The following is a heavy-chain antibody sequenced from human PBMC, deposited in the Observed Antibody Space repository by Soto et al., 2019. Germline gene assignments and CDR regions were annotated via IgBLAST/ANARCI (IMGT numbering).Heavy chain of an antibody. D-gene: IGHD5-12*01. CDR3: TRAWEIVLMDV. CDR2: ISAYTGNT. CDR1: CYTFTSYC. V-gene: IGHV1-18*01. J-gene: IGHJ6*04. Sequence: VQLVQSGAEVKKPGASVKVSCEDSCYTFTSYCICWVRQAPGQGLEWMGWISAYTGNTNNTQKVQGRVTMTTDTTKSTAYMGLRNLRSDDTAVYFCTRAWEIVLMDVWGKGTTVTVSS.